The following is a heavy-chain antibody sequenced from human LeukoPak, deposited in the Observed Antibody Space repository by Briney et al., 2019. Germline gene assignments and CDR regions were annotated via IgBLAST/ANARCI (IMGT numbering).Heavy chain of an antibody. CDR2: IIPIFGTA. D-gene: IGHD2-15*01. CDR1: GYTFTSYG. Sequence: ASVKVSCKASGYTFTSYGISWVRQAPGQGLEWMGGIIPIFGTANYAQKFQGRVTITTDESTGTAYMELSSLRSEDTAVYYCARSSGGSTSDQGYMDVWGKGTTVTVSS. J-gene: IGHJ6*03. CDR3: ARSSGGSTSDQGYMDV. V-gene: IGHV1-69*05.